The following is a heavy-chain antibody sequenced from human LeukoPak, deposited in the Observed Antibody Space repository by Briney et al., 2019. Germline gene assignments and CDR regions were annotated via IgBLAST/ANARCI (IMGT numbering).Heavy chain of an antibody. Sequence: RGSLRLSCAASGFTFSSYEMNWVRQAPGKGLEWVSYISSSGSTIYYADSVKGRFTISRDNAKNSLYLQMNSLRAEDTAVYYCARARFGELLRAYFDLWGRGTLVTVSS. CDR1: GFTFSSYE. CDR3: ARARFGELLRAYFDL. D-gene: IGHD3-10*01. J-gene: IGHJ2*01. V-gene: IGHV3-48*03. CDR2: ISSSGSTI.